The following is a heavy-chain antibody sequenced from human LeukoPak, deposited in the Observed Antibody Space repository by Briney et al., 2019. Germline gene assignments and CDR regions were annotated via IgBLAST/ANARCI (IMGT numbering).Heavy chain of an antibody. CDR1: GGSISSYY. J-gene: IGHJ5*02. CDR2: IYYSGST. V-gene: IGHV4-59*12. Sequence: SETLPLTCTVSGGSISSYYWSWIRQPPGKGLEWIGYIYYSGSTNYNPSLKSRVTISVDTSKNQFSLKLSSVTAADTAVYYCARDSSCSGGTCYDTWGQGTLVTVSS. CDR3: ARDSSCSGGTCYDT. D-gene: IGHD2-15*01.